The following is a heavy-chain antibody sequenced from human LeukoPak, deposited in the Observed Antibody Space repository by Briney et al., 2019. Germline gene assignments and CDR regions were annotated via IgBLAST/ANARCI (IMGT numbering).Heavy chain of an antibody. CDR2: IYYSEIT. D-gene: IGHD3-10*01. V-gene: IGHV4-39*01. CDR1: GDSISSSGNF. Sequence: PSETLSLTCTVTGDSISSSGNFWAWIRQPPGKGLEWIGNIYYSEITYSNPSLKSRLTISVDTSKNQFSLSLSSVTAADTAVYFCARRVGFYGSGSLNYFDPWGQGILVSVSS. J-gene: IGHJ5*01. CDR3: ARRVGFYGSGSLNYFDP.